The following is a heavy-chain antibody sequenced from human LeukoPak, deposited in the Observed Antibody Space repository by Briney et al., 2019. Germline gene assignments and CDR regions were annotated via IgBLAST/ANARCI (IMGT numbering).Heavy chain of an antibody. D-gene: IGHD3-16*01. V-gene: IGHV4-34*01. Sequence: SETLSLTCAVYGGSFSGYYWSWIRQPPGEGLEWIGEINHSGSTNYNPSLKSRVTISVDTSKNQFSLKLSSVTAADTAVYYCARGNGQGGFDPWGQGTLVTVSS. J-gene: IGHJ5*02. CDR1: GGSFSGYY. CDR2: INHSGST. CDR3: ARGNGQGGFDP.